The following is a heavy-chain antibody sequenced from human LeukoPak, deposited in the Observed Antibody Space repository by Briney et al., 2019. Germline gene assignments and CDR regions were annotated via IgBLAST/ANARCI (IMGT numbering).Heavy chain of an antibody. CDR2: ISSTSTTI. D-gene: IGHD2-2*01. Sequence: GGSLRLSCAASGFTFSSYSMNWVRQAPGKGLEWVSYISSTSTTIYYADSVKGRFTISRDNARNLLYLQMNSLRADDTAVYYCVRARYCSSTSCYAFDSWGQGTLVTVSS. V-gene: IGHV3-48*01. J-gene: IGHJ4*02. CDR3: VRARYCSSTSCYAFDS. CDR1: GFTFSSYS.